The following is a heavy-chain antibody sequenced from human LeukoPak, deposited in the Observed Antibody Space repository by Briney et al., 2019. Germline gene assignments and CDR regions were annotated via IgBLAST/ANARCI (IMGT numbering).Heavy chain of an antibody. J-gene: IGHJ4*02. V-gene: IGHV3-23*01. D-gene: IGHD1-26*01. Sequence: GGSLRLSCAASGFTFSSYAMSWVRQAPGKGLEWASAISGSGGSTYYADSVKGRFTISRDNSKNTLYLQMNSLRAEDTAVYYCAKDRKKWELSYYFDYWGQGTLVTVSS. CDR3: AKDRKKWELSYYFDY. CDR2: ISGSGGST. CDR1: GFTFSSYA.